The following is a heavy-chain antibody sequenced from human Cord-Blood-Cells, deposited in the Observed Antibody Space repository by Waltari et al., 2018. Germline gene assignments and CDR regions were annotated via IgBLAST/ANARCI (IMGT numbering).Heavy chain of an antibody. J-gene: IGHJ4*02. V-gene: IGHV4-39*07. CDR2: IYCSGST. Sequence: QLQLQESGPGLVKPSETLSLTCTVPGGSISSSSNYWGWIRQPPGKGLEWIGSIYCSGSTLDNPSLKSRVTISVDTSKNQFSLKLSAVTAADTAVYYCSSLGGVSGSYDCDIWGRGTLVTVSS. D-gene: IGHD1-26*01. CDR1: GGSISSSSNY. CDR3: SSLGGVSGSYDCDI.